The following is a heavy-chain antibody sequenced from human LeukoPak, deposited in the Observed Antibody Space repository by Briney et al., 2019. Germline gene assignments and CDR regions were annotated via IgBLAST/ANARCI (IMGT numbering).Heavy chain of an antibody. V-gene: IGHV4-4*08. CDR1: GGSISNYY. D-gene: IGHD5-12*01. CDR3: ARDGSFSATYYYYYYMDV. J-gene: IGHJ6*03. Sequence: SETLSLTCTVSGGSISNYYWSWIRQSPGTRLEWIGRIYTSGSTNYNPSLKSRVTISVDTSKNQFSLKLSSVTAADTAVYYCARDGSFSATYYYYYYMDVWGKGTTVTVSS. CDR2: IYTSGST.